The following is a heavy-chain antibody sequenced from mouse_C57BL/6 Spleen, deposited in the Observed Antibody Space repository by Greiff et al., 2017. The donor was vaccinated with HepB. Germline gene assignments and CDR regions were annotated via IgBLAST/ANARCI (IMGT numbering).Heavy chain of an antibody. J-gene: IGHJ4*01. D-gene: IGHD1-1*01. CDR3: ARTIYYGSSYDYAMDY. CDR2: IDPSDSYT. Sequence: QVQLQQPGAELVMPGASVKLSCKASGYTFTSYWMHWVKQRPGQGLEWIGEIDPSDSYTNYNQKFKGQSTLTVDKSSSTAYMQLSSLTSEDSAVYYCARTIYYGSSYDYAMDYWGQGTSVTVSS. CDR1: GYTFTSYW. V-gene: IGHV1-69*01.